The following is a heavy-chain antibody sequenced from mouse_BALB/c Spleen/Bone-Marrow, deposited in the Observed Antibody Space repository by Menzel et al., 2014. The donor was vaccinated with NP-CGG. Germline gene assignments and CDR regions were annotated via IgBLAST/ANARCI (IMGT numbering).Heavy chain of an antibody. Sequence: VHLVESRAELVKPGASVKLSCKASGYSFTSYWMHWVKQRPGQGLEWIGEISPSNGRSNYNEKFKSKATPTVDKSSSTAYMQLSGLTSEDSAVYYCTRSELRRGGYALDYWGLGTSVTVSS. J-gene: IGHJ4*01. CDR3: TRSELRRGGYALDY. V-gene: IGHV1S81*02. CDR2: ISPSNGRS. CDR1: GYSFTSYW. D-gene: IGHD2-12*01.